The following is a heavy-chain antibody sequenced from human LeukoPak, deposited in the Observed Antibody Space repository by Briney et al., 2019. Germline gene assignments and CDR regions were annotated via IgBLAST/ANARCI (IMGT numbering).Heavy chain of an antibody. CDR2: IRYDGSNK. CDR1: GFTFSSYG. V-gene: IGHV3-30*02. CDR3: VKESKVLLWFGQSRGFDY. D-gene: IGHD3-10*01. Sequence: GGSLRLSCAASGFTFSSYGMHCVRQAPGKGLEWVAFIRYDGSNKYYADSVKGRFTISRDNSKNTLYLQMNSLRAEDTAVYFYVKESKVLLWFGQSRGFDYWGQGTLVTVSS. J-gene: IGHJ4*02.